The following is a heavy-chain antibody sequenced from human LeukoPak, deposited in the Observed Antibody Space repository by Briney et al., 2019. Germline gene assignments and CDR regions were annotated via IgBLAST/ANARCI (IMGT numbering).Heavy chain of an antibody. Sequence: ASVKVSCKASGYTFTSYDINWVRQASGQGLEWMGWMNPNSGNTGYAQKSQGRVTITRNTSISTAYMELTSLRSEDTAVYYCARARTGSYLKGGDYWGQGTLVTVSS. CDR1: GYTFTSYD. D-gene: IGHD1-26*01. J-gene: IGHJ4*02. V-gene: IGHV1-8*03. CDR3: ARARTGSYLKGGDY. CDR2: MNPNSGNT.